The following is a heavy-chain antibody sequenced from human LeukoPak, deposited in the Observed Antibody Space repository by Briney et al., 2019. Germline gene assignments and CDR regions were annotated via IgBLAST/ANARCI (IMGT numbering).Heavy chain of an antibody. Sequence: SETLSLTCDVSGVSFSTYYWSWIRHAPEKGLEGMGEVNHSGYTNYNPSLKGRGTISVDTSKNQFSLKLSSVTAADTAVYYCARQLYGSDYWGQGTLVTVSS. CDR1: GVSFSTYY. CDR3: ARQLYGSDY. D-gene: IGHD4-17*01. V-gene: IGHV4-34*01. CDR2: VNHSGYT. J-gene: IGHJ4*02.